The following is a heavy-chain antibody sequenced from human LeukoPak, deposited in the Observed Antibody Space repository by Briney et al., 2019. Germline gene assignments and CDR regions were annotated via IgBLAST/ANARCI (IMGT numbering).Heavy chain of an antibody. D-gene: IGHD6-25*01. Sequence: PGGSLRLSCAASGFTFSSYGMHWVRQAPGKGLEWVAFIRYDGSNKYYADSVKGRFTISRDNAKNSLYLQMNSLRAEDTAVYHCARGTAALDYWGQGALVTVSS. J-gene: IGHJ4*02. CDR1: GFTFSSYG. CDR3: ARGTAALDY. V-gene: IGHV3-30*02. CDR2: IRYDGSNK.